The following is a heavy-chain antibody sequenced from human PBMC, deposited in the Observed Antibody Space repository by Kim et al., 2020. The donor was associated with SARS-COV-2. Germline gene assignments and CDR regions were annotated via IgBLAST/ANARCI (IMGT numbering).Heavy chain of an antibody. CDR1: GYTFTSYY. D-gene: IGHD2-15*01. Sequence: ASVKVSCKASGYTFTSYYMHWVRQAPGQGLEWMGIINPSGGSTSYAQKFQGRVTMTRDTSTSTVYMELSSLRSEDTAVYYCASTNRSGGSVRSYYYGMDVWGQGTTVTVSS. J-gene: IGHJ6*02. V-gene: IGHV1-46*01. CDR2: INPSGGST. CDR3: ASTNRSGGSVRSYYYGMDV.